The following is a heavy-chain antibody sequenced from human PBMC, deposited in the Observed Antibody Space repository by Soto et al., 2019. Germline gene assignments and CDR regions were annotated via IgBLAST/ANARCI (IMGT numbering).Heavy chain of an antibody. J-gene: IGHJ4*02. CDR1: GYTFTSYG. CDR2: ISAYNGNT. Sequence: ASVKVSCKASGYTFTSYGISWVRQAPGQGLEWMGWISAYNGNTNYAQKLQGRLTMTTDTSTSTAYMELRSLRSDDTAMYYCARLARYTRPDDWGQGTLVTVSS. D-gene: IGHD6-13*01. V-gene: IGHV1-18*01. CDR3: ARLARYTRPDD.